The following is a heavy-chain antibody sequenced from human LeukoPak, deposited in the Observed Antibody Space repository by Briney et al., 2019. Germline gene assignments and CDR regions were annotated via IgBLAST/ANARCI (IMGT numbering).Heavy chain of an antibody. CDR1: GGSFSGYY. D-gene: IGHD3-16*02. V-gene: IGHV4-34*01. CDR3: ARLPPEYDYVWGSYRYLDY. CDR2: INHSGST. Sequence: NPSETLSLTCAVYGGSFSGYYWSWIRQPPGKGLEWIGEINHSGSTNYNPSLNSRVTISVDTSKNQFSLKLSSVTAADTAVYYCARLPPEYDYVWGSYRYLDYWGQGTLVTVSS. J-gene: IGHJ4*02.